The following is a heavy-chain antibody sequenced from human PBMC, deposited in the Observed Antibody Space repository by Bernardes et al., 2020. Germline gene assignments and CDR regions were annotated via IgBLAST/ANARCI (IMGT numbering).Heavy chain of an antibody. Sequence: ASVKVSCKASGYTFTSYAMHWVRQAPGQRLEWMGWINAGNGNTKYSQKFQGRVTITRDTSASTAYMELSSLRSEDTAVYYCARDQGETSGDYGFGIPPRTNIQGGDYWGQGTLVTVSS. D-gene: IGHD2-21*02. V-gene: IGHV1-3*01. J-gene: IGHJ4*02. CDR2: INAGNGNT. CDR3: ARDQGETSGDYGFGIPPRTNIQGGDY. CDR1: GYTFTSYA.